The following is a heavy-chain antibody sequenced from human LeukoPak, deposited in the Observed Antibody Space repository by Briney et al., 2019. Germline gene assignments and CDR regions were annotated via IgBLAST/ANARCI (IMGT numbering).Heavy chain of an antibody. CDR1: GGSISRGGYY. V-gene: IGHV4-31*03. Sequence: SQTLSLTCTVSGGSISRGGYYWSWIRQHPGKGLEWIGYIYYSGSTYYNPSLKSRVTISVDTSKNQFSLKPSSVTAADTAVYYCAREAHYYDSSGYSDAFDIWGQGTMVTVSS. J-gene: IGHJ3*02. D-gene: IGHD3-22*01. CDR3: AREAHYYDSSGYSDAFDI. CDR2: IYYSGST.